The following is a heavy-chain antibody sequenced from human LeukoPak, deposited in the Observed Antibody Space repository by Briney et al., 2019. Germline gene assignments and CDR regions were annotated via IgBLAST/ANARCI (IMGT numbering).Heavy chain of an antibody. J-gene: IGHJ4*02. CDR3: ARDTARITMIVGVDY. V-gene: IGHV3-30*19. D-gene: IGHD3-22*01. CDR2: ISYDGSNK. Sequence: HPGRSLRLSCAASGFTFSSYGMHWVRQAPGKGLEWVAVISYDGSNKYYADSVKGRFTISRDNSKNTLYLQMNSLRAEDTAVYYCARDTARITMIVGVDYWGQGTLVTVSS. CDR1: GFTFSSYG.